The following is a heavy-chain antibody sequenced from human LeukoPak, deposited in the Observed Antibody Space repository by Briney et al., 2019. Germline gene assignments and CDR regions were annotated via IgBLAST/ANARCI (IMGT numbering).Heavy chain of an antibody. Sequence: SETLSLTCTVSGGSISSSSYYWGWIRQPPGKGLEWIGSIYYSGSTYYNPSLKSRVTISVDTSKNQFSLKLSSVTAADTAVYYCARDIPHYYGSGSYDYWGQGTLVTVSS. D-gene: IGHD3-10*01. V-gene: IGHV4-39*07. J-gene: IGHJ4*02. CDR2: IYYSGST. CDR3: ARDIPHYYGSGSYDY. CDR1: GGSISSSSYY.